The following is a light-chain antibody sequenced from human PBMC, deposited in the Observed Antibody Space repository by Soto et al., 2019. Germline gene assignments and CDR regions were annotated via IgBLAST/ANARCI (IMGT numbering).Light chain of an antibody. CDR3: CSYAGSYTHV. V-gene: IGLV2-11*01. CDR2: DVS. CDR1: SSNIGSNT. Sequence: QAVVTQPPSASGTPGQRVTISCSGSSSNIGSNTVNWYQQHPGKAPKLMIYDVSKRPSGVPDRFSGSKSGNTASLTISGLQAEDEADYYCCSYAGSYTHVFGTGTKVTVL. J-gene: IGLJ1*01.